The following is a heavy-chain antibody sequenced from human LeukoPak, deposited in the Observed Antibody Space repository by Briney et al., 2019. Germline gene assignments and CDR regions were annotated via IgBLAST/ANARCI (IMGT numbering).Heavy chain of an antibody. D-gene: IGHD6-13*01. CDR3: AKDYSSSWRYFQH. CDR1: GFTVSSNY. V-gene: IGHV3-23*01. Sequence: PGGSLRLSCAASGFTVSSNYMSWVRQAPGKGLEWVSAISGSGGSTYYADSVKGRFTISRDNSKNTLYLQMNSLRAEDTAVYYCAKDYSSSWRYFQHWGQGTLVTVSS. J-gene: IGHJ1*01. CDR2: ISGSGGST.